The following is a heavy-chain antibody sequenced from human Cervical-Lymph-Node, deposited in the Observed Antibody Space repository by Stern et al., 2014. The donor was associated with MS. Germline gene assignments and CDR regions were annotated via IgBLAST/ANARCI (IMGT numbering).Heavy chain of an antibody. Sequence: DQLVQSGAELIRPGESLKISCKGSGYKFSIYWIAWVRQMPGKGLEWMGIIYPGDSETRYSPSFQGQVTMSADESTSTAYLQWSSLNASDTAMYFCARQTTAWASDVWGQGTLVTVSS. CDR1: GYKFSIYW. J-gene: IGHJ4*02. CDR2: IYPGDSET. D-gene: IGHD1-14*01. V-gene: IGHV5-51*01. CDR3: ARQTTAWASDV.